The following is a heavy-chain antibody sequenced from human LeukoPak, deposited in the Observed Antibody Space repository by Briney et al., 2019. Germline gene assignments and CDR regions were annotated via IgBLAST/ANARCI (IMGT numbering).Heavy chain of an antibody. CDR3: ARDLPQIEY. Sequence: GGSLRLSCAASGFSFSNYEMNWVRQAPGKGLVWVSGINWNGGSTGYADSVKGRFTISRDNAKNSLYLQMNSLRAEDTALYYCARDLPQIEYWGQGTLVTVSS. CDR2: INWNGGST. CDR1: GFSFSNYE. J-gene: IGHJ4*02. D-gene: IGHD3-22*01. V-gene: IGHV3-20*04.